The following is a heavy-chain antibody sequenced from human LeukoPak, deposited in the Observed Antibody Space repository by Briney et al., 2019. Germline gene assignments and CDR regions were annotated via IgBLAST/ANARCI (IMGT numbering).Heavy chain of an antibody. V-gene: IGHV3-74*01. Sequence: PGGSLRLSRAASGFTFSNYWMHWVRQAPGKGLVWVSCINGDGGSTTYADSVKGRFTFSRDNAKSTLYLQMNTLRVEDTAVYYCARGPSRYYDPSGAHFDYWGQGTLVTVAS. D-gene: IGHD3-3*01. CDR1: GFTFSNYW. CDR2: INGDGGST. J-gene: IGHJ4*02. CDR3: ARGPSRYYDPSGAHFDY.